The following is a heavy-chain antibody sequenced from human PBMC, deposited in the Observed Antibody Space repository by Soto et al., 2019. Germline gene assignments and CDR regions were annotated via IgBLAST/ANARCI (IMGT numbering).Heavy chain of an antibody. CDR3: AKETAGIGVTLFDA. CDR2: ISGGGIDT. CDR1: GFTFQNYA. Sequence: EVQLLESGGGLVQPGGSLILSCAVSGFTFQNYARSWVRQVPGKGPEWVSGISGGGIDTYYVDSVKGRFIISRDNSRNTLYLQMNTLVADDTAIYYCAKETAGIGVTLFDAWGHGTLFAVSS. J-gene: IGHJ5*01. D-gene: IGHD3-3*01. V-gene: IGHV3-23*02.